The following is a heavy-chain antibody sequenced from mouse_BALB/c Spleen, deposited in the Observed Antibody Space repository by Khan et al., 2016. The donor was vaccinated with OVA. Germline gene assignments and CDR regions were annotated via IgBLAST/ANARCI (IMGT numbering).Heavy chain of an antibody. CDR3: ARRGYDYGRGALFAY. CDR2: IWSAGST. Sequence: QVQLKQSGPGLVQPSQSLSITCTVSGFSLNNYSVHWVRQSPGKGLEWLGVIWSAGSTDYNAAFISRLTISKDNSRSQVCFKMNSLQPNDTAIYYCARRGYDYGRGALFAYWGQGTLVTVSA. CDR1: GFSLNNYS. D-gene: IGHD2-4*01. V-gene: IGHV2-2*02. J-gene: IGHJ3*01.